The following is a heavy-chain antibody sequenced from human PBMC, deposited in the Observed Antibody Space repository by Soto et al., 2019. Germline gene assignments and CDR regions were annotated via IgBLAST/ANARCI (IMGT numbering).Heavy chain of an antibody. V-gene: IGHV4-31*03. D-gene: IGHD3-10*01. CDR2: IYYSGST. J-gene: IGHJ6*04. Sequence: TLSLTCTFSGGSISSGGYYWSWIRQHPGKGLEWIGYIYYSGSTYYNPSLKSRVTISVDTSKNQFSLKLSSVTAADTAVYYCARDKMVRGVAPAAMDVWGKGTTVTVSS. CDR3: ARDKMVRGVAPAAMDV. CDR1: GGSISSGGYY.